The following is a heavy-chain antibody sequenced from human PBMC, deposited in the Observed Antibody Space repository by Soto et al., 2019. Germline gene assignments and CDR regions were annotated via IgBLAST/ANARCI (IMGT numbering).Heavy chain of an antibody. CDR3: ARGTPFDC. J-gene: IGHJ4*02. V-gene: IGHV3-74*01. D-gene: IGHD1-7*01. CDR2: INTDGSST. CDR1: GFTFSNYW. Sequence: EVQLVESGGGLVQPGGSLRLSCAASGFTFSNYWMYWVRQAPGKGLVWVSQINTDGSSTTYADSVKGRFTISRDNAKNTLYLHMNSLRAEDTAVYYCARGTPFDCWGQGTLVTVSS.